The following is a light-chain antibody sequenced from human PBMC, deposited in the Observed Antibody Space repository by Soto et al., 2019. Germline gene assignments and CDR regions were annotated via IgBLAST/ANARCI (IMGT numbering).Light chain of an antibody. CDR3: QQYNNWPGT. Sequence: EIVLTHSPGTLSVYPGERATLSCRASQSVSSKLAWYQQKPGQAPRLLFYGASTGATGIPARFSGSGSETEFTLSISSLQSEDFAVYYCQQYNNWPGTFGQGTKWIS. CDR2: GAS. V-gene: IGKV3-15*01. CDR1: QSVSSK. J-gene: IGKJ1*01.